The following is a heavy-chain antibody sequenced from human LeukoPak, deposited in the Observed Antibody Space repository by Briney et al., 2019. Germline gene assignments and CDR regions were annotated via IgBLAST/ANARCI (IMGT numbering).Heavy chain of an antibody. Sequence: WASVKVSCKASGYTFTSYGISWVRQAPGQGLEWMGWISAYNGNTNYAQKLQGRVTMTTDTSTSTAYMELRSLRSDDTAVYYCARIFIAADDDNWFDPWGQGTLVTVSS. CDR3: ARIFIAADDDNWFDP. J-gene: IGHJ5*02. CDR1: GYTFTSYG. CDR2: ISAYNGNT. D-gene: IGHD6-13*01. V-gene: IGHV1-18*01.